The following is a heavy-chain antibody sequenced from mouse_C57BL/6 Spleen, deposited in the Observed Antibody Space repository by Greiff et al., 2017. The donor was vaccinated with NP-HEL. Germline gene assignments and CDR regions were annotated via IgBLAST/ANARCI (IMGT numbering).Heavy chain of an antibody. Sequence: QVQLQQSGAELARPGASVKLSCKASGYTFTSYGISWVKQRTGQGLEWIGEIYPRSGNTSYNEKFKGKATLTADKSSSTAYMELRSLTSEDSAVYFCARGGVTTRYWYFDVWGTGTTVTVSS. CDR1: GYTFTSYG. D-gene: IGHD2-2*01. CDR2: IYPRSGNT. CDR3: ARGGVTTRYWYFDV. J-gene: IGHJ1*03. V-gene: IGHV1-81*01.